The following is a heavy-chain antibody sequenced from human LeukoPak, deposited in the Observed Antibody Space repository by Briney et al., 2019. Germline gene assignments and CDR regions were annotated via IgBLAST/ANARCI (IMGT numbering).Heavy chain of an antibody. J-gene: IGHJ4*02. D-gene: IGHD6-13*01. V-gene: IGHV4-34*01. CDR1: GGSFSGYY. CDR3: ARGLDIAAAGTLYYFDY. CDR2: INHSGST. Sequence: SETLSLTCAVYGGSFSGYYWSWIRQPPGKGLEWIGEINHSGSTNYNPSLKSRVTISVDTSKNQFSLKLSSVTAADTAVYYCARGLDIAAAGTLYYFDYWGQGTLVTVSS.